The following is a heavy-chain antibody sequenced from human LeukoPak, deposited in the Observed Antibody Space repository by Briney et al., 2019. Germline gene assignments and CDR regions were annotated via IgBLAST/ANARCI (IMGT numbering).Heavy chain of an antibody. D-gene: IGHD3-22*01. J-gene: IGHJ4*02. Sequence: SVKVSCKASGGTFSSYAISWVRQAPGQGLEWMGGIIPIFGTANYAQKFQGRVTITTDESTSTAYMALSSLRSEDTAVYYCASTSPRGDSSGYYYVDWGQGTLVTVSS. CDR3: ASTSPRGDSSGYYYVD. V-gene: IGHV1-69*05. CDR1: GGTFSSYA. CDR2: IIPIFGTA.